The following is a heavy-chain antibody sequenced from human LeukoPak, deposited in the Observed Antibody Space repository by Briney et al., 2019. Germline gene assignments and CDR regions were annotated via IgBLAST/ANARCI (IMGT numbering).Heavy chain of an antibody. J-gene: IGHJ4*02. CDR3: AKDLDIVATITGN. CDR2: VSGSGGST. Sequence: SRRLCGASSGFTFCGCGIVWVPQAPGEVHQWRSGVSGSGGSTYYAGSVKGRFNISRDNSKNTLYLQMNRLRAEDTAVYYCAKDLDIVATITGNWGQGTLVTVSS. V-gene: IGHV3-23*01. D-gene: IGHD5-12*01. CDR1: GFTFCGCG.